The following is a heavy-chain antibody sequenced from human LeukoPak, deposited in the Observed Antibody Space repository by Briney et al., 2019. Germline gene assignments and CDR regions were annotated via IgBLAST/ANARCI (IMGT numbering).Heavy chain of an antibody. Sequence: ASVKVSCKVSGYTLTELSMHWVRQAPGKGLEWMGGFDPEDGETIYAQKFQGRVTMTEDTSTDTAYMELSSLRSEDTAVYYCATEADQQQLFRSAFDIWGQGTMVTVSS. CDR1: GYTLTELS. D-gene: IGHD6-13*01. J-gene: IGHJ3*02. V-gene: IGHV1-24*01. CDR3: ATEADQQQLFRSAFDI. CDR2: FDPEDGET.